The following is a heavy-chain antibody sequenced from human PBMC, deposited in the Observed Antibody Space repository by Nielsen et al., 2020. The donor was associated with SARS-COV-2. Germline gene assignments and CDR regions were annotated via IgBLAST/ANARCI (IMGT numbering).Heavy chain of an antibody. J-gene: IGHJ6*02. Sequence: GGSLRLSCAASGFTVSSNYMSWVRQAPGKGLEWVSVIYSGGSTYYADSVKGRFTISRHNSKNTLYLQMNSLRTEDTALYYCAKDTAIYYYYYGMDVWGQGTTVTVSS. D-gene: IGHD2/OR15-2a*01. CDR1: GFTVSSNY. V-gene: IGHV3-53*04. CDR2: IYSGGST. CDR3: AKDTAIYYYYYGMDV.